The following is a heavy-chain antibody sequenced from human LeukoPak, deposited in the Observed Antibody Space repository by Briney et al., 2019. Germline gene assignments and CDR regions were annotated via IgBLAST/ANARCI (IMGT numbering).Heavy chain of an antibody. CDR1: GFTFSSYG. J-gene: IGHJ5*02. D-gene: IGHD2-2*01. CDR2: IWNDGSNK. Sequence: GGSLRLSCAASGFTFSSYGMHWVRQAPGKVLEWVAVIWNDGSNKYYADSVQGRFTISRDNSTDTLSLQMNSLRAEDTAVYYCARATGYCSGTSCYDWFDPWGQGTLVTVSS. CDR3: ARATGYCSGTSCYDWFDP. V-gene: IGHV3-33*01.